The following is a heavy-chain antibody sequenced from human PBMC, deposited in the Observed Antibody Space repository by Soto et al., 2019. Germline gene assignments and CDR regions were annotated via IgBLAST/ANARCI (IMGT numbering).Heavy chain of an antibody. CDR1: GYTFTSYD. V-gene: IGHV1-8*01. CDR2: MNPNSGNT. CDR3: ARGGMLYYDFWSGYWYGYYGMDV. J-gene: IGHJ6*02. Sequence: ASVKVSCKASGYTFTSYDINWVRQATGQGLEWMGWMNPNSGNTGYAQKFQGRVTMTRNTSISTAYMELSSLRSEDTAVYYCARGGMLYYDFWSGYWYGYYGMDVCGQGTTVTVS. D-gene: IGHD3-3*01.